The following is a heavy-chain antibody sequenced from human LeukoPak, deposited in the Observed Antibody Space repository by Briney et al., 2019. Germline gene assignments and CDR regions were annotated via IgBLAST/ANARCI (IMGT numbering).Heavy chain of an antibody. CDR2: IYTSGGT. CDR3: ARDVSYYRSGDDAFDI. J-gene: IGHJ3*02. V-gene: IGHV4-4*07. CDR1: GGSISSYY. Sequence: SETLSLTCTVSGGSISSYYWSWVRQPPGQGLEWVGLIYTSGGTNYNPYLKSRVTMSVDTSRNQFSLKLSSVTAADTAVYYCARDVSYYRSGDDAFDIWGQGTMVTVSS. D-gene: IGHD3-10*01.